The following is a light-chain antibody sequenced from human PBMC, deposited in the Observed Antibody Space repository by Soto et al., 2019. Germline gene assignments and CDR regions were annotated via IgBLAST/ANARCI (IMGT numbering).Light chain of an antibody. CDR1: QSISSL. J-gene: IGKJ1*01. V-gene: IGKV1-5*03. Sequence: DIQMTQSPSTLPASVGERVTITCLASQSISSLLAWYQQKPGKAPKFLIYKASSLQSGVPSRFSGSGSGTEFTLTITSLQPDDFATYYCHQYYSFPRTFGQGTEVDI. CDR2: KAS. CDR3: HQYYSFPRT.